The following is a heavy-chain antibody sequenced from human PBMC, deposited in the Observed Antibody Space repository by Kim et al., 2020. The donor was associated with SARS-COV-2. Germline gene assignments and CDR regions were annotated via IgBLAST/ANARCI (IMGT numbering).Heavy chain of an antibody. D-gene: IGHD2-2*01. V-gene: IGHV3-33*01. Sequence: GGSLRLSCAASGFTFSSYGMHWVRQAPGKGLEWVAVIWYDGSNKYYADSVKGRFTISRDNSKNTLYLQMNSLRAEDTAVYYCARDFRAYCSSTSCWFHYYYYGMDVWGQGTTVTVSS. CDR1: GFTFSSYG. J-gene: IGHJ6*02. CDR2: IWYDGSNK. CDR3: ARDFRAYCSSTSCWFHYYYYGMDV.